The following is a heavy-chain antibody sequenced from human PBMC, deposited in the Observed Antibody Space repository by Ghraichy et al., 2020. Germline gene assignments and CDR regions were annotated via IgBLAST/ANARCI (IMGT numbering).Heavy chain of an antibody. D-gene: IGHD6-19*01. CDR3: ARDPRQWLAYWYFDL. V-gene: IGHV3-11*01. Sequence: GGSLRLSCAASGFTFSDYYMSWIRQAPGKGLEWVLYISSSGSTIYYADSVKGRFTISRDNAKNSLYLQMNSLRAEDTAVYYCARDPRQWLAYWYFDLWGRGTLVTVSS. CDR2: ISSSGSTI. CDR1: GFTFSDYY. J-gene: IGHJ2*01.